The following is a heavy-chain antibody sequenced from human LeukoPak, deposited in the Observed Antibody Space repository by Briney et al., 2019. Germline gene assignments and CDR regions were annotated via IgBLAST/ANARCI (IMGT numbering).Heavy chain of an antibody. J-gene: IGHJ4*02. D-gene: IGHD6-13*01. CDR1: GFTFSSYA. V-gene: IGHV3-30-3*01. Sequence: GRSLRLSCAASGFTFSSYAMHWVRHTPGKGLEWVAGITWDGSNIYYGDSVKGRFTISRDNSKNTPYLQMNSLRAEDTAVYYCARDGYSSSWYDPYYFDYWGQGTLVTVS. CDR3: ARDGYSSSWYDPYYFDY. CDR2: ITWDGSNI.